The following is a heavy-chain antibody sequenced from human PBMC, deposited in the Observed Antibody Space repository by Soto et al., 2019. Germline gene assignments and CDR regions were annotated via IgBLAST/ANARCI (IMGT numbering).Heavy chain of an antibody. CDR1: GFTFSSYA. V-gene: IGHV3-23*01. CDR3: AKDTYYYGSGSPQPLG. J-gene: IGHJ4*02. D-gene: IGHD3-10*01. Sequence: QPGGSLRLSCAASGFTFSSYAMSWVRQAPGKGLEWVSAISGSGGSTYYADSVKGRFTISRDNSKNTLYLQMNSLRAEDTAVYYCAKDTYYYGSGSPQPLGWGQGTLVTVSS. CDR2: ISGSGGST.